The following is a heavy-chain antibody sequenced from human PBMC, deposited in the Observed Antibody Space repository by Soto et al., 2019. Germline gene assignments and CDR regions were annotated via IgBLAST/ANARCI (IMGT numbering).Heavy chain of an antibody. Sequence: EVQLVESGGGLVQPGRSLRLSCAASGFTFDDYAMHWVRQAPGKGLEWVSGISWNSGSIGYADSVKGRFTISRDNAKNSLYLQMNSLRAEDTALYYCAKEGNYYGSVSYYTRVYYYYRDVWGKGTTVTVSS. D-gene: IGHD3-10*01. CDR2: ISWNSGSI. V-gene: IGHV3-9*01. CDR1: GFTFDDYA. J-gene: IGHJ6*03. CDR3: AKEGNYYGSVSYYTRVYYYYRDV.